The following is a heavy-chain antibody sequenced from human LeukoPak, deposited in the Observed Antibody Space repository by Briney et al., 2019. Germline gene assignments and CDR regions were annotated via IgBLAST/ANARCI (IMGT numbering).Heavy chain of an antibody. Sequence: ASVKVSCKASGYTFTSYGISWVRHAPGQGLEWMGWISAYNGNTNYAQKLQGRVTMTTDTSTSTAYMELRSLRSDDTAVYYCARVDIVVVPAAKGPYYYYGMDVWGQGTTVTVSS. CDR3: ARVDIVVVPAAKGPYYYYGMDV. D-gene: IGHD2-2*03. CDR1: GYTFTSYG. V-gene: IGHV1-18*01. J-gene: IGHJ6*02. CDR2: ISAYNGNT.